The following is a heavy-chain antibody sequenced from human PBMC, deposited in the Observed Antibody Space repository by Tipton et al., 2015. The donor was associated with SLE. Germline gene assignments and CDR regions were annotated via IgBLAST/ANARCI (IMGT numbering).Heavy chain of an antibody. CDR1: GGSISSHY. V-gene: IGHV4-59*11. D-gene: IGHD6-19*01. Sequence: TLSLTCTVSGGSISSHYWSWIRQPPGKGLEWIGYIYYSGSTNYNPSLESRVTISVDTSKNQFSLKLSSVTAADTAVYYCAREGGSGWYRFFDIWGQGTMVTVSS. J-gene: IGHJ3*02. CDR2: IYYSGST. CDR3: AREGGSGWYRFFDI.